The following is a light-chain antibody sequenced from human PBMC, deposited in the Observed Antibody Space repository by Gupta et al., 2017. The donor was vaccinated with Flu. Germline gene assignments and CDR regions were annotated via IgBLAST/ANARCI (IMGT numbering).Light chain of an antibody. Sequence: QSALTPPASVSGSLGQSITISCIGTSSDVGAYNHVSWYQQSPGEAPKLLIYNVNNRPSGVSNRFSASKSGNAASLTISGLLAEDEVDYYCTSYTRSKTYVFGTGTKVTVL. CDR3: TSYTRSKTYV. V-gene: IGLV2-14*03. CDR2: NVN. CDR1: SSDVGAYNH. J-gene: IGLJ1*01.